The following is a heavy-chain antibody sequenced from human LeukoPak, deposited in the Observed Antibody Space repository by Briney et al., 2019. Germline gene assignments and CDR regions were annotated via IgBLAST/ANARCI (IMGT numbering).Heavy chain of an antibody. CDR1: GGSISSYY. CDR2: IYTSGST. J-gene: IGHJ5*02. Sequence: SETLSLTCTVSGGSISSYYWSWIRQPAGKGLEWIGRIYTSGSTNYNPSLKSRVTMSVDTSKNQFSLKLSSVTAADTAVYYCARESCSSTSCYNDWFDPWGQGTLVTVSS. CDR3: ARESCSSTSCYNDWFDP. D-gene: IGHD2-2*02. V-gene: IGHV4-4*07.